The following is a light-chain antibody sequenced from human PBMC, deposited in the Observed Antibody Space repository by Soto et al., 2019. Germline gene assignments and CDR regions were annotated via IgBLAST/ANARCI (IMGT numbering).Light chain of an antibody. CDR3: SSYTSSSTPAYV. Sequence: QSALTQPASVSGSPGQSITISCTGTSSDVGGYNYVSWYQQHPGKAPKLMIYDVSNRPSGVSNRFSGSKSGNTASLTISGLQAEDEADYYCSSYTSSSTPAYVRGTGTKVTVL. V-gene: IGLV2-14*01. CDR1: SSDVGGYNY. J-gene: IGLJ1*01. CDR2: DVS.